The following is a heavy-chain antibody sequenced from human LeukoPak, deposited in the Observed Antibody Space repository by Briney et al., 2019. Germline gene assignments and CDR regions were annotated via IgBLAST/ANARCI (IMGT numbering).Heavy chain of an antibody. CDR2: VNHSGST. CDR1: SGSFSGYY. Sequence: PSETLSLTCAVYSGSFSGYYWSWIRQPPGKGLEWIGEVNHSGSTNYNPSLKSRVTISVDTSKNQFSLKLSSVTAADTAVYYCARAYTTTGGGYFDYWGQGTLVTVSS. V-gene: IGHV4-34*01. D-gene: IGHD4-17*01. J-gene: IGHJ4*02. CDR3: ARAYTTTGGGYFDY.